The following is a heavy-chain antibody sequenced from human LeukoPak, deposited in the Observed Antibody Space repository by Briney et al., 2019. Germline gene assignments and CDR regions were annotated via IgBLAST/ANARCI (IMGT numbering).Heavy chain of an antibody. Sequence: GGSLRLSCAASGFTFDDYAMHWVRPAPGKGLEWVSGISWNSGSIGYADSVKGRLTISRDNAKNSLYLQMNSLRDEDTAAYYCARGGSGSNYPFDDWGQGTLVTVSS. V-gene: IGHV3-9*01. CDR3: ARGGSGSNYPFDD. D-gene: IGHD3-10*01. CDR1: GFTFDDYA. J-gene: IGHJ4*02. CDR2: ISWNSGSI.